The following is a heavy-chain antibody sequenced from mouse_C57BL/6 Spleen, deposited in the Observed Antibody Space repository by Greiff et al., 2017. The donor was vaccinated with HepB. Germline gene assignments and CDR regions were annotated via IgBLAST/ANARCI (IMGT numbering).Heavy chain of an antibody. Sequence: EVKLVESGPELVKPGDSVKISCKASGYSFTGYFMNWVMQSHGKSLEWIGRINPYNGDTFYNQKFKGKATLTVDKSSSTANMELRSLTSEDSAVYYCARTCYDGSSYAMDYWGQGTSVTVSS. D-gene: IGHD1-1*01. CDR1: GYSFTGYF. J-gene: IGHJ4*01. CDR3: ARTCYDGSSYAMDY. CDR2: INPYNGDT. V-gene: IGHV1-20*01.